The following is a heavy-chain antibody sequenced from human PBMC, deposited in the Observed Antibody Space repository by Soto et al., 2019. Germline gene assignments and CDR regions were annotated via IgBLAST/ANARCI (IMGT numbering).Heavy chain of an antibody. D-gene: IGHD6-19*01. J-gene: IGHJ4*02. CDR1: GGTFSSYA. Sequence: SVKVSCTPSGGTFSSYAISWVRQAPGQGLEWMGGIIPIFGTANYAQKFQGRVTITADESTSTAYMELSSLRSEDTAVYYCARVGSGYPDFPFDYWGQGTLVTVSS. V-gene: IGHV1-69*13. CDR2: IIPIFGTA. CDR3: ARVGSGYPDFPFDY.